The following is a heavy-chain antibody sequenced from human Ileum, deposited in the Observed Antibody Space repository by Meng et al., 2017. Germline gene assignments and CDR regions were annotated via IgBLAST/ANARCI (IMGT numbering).Heavy chain of an antibody. CDR2: IHHSGTT. J-gene: IGHJ4*02. D-gene: IGHD3-10*01. V-gene: IGHV4-4*02. CDR1: GGSISSSIW. Sequence: QGQLTESGRGRVKPSGPLSPPCPVSGGSISSSIWWSWVRQPPEKGLEWIGEIHHSGTTNYSPSLKSRLTISVDKSKNQFSLKLQSVTAADTAVYFCARGVVSGSHYNTYWGQGILVTVSS. CDR3: ARGVVSGSHYNTY.